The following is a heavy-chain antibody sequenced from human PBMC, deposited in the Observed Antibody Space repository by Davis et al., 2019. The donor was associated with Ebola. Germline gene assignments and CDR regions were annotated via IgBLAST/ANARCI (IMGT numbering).Heavy chain of an antibody. V-gene: IGHV6-1*01. Sequence: HSQTLSLTCAISGDSIPGNIPAWNWLRQSPSRGPEWLGRTYYNSKWINDYPASVRGRITINPDTSKNQVSLQLNSVSPEDTAVYYCARGWLRVGFDSWGQGTLVTDSS. CDR2: TYYNSKWIN. J-gene: IGHJ4*02. CDR1: GDSIPGNIPA. CDR3: ARGWLRVGFDS. D-gene: IGHD5-12*01.